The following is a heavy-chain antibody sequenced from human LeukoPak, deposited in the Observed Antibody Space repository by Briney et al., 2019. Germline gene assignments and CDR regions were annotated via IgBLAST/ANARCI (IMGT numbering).Heavy chain of an antibody. D-gene: IGHD3-16*01. CDR3: ARVIGSYGDSAY. CDR2: ISSTSSAI. J-gene: IGHJ4*02. V-gene: IGHV3-11*04. Sequence: LSLTCAVYGGSFSGYYWSWIRQPPGKGLEWLSYISSTSSAIYYADSVKGRFTISRDNAKNSLYLQMDSLRAEDTAIYYCARVIGSYGDSAYWGQGTLVTVSS. CDR1: GGSFSGYY.